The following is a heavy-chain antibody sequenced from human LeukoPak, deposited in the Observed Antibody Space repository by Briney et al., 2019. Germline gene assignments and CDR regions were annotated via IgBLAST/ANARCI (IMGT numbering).Heavy chain of an antibody. J-gene: IGHJ5*02. Sequence: GGSLRLSCAASGFTFSSYGMHWVRQAPGKGLEWVAVIWYDGGNKYYADSVKGRFTISRDNSKNTLYLQMNSLRAEDTAVYYCAKPLYGDYNWFDPWGQGTLVTVSS. CDR3: AKPLYGDYNWFDP. CDR2: IWYDGGNK. CDR1: GFTFSSYG. V-gene: IGHV3-33*06. D-gene: IGHD4-17*01.